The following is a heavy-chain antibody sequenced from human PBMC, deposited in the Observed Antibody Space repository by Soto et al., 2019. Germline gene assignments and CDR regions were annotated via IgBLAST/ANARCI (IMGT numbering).Heavy chain of an antibody. J-gene: IGHJ4*02. CDR2: ISGRGGST. V-gene: IGHV3-23*01. Sequence: EVQLLESGGGLAQPGGSLRLSCVATGITFSSYRMIWVRQAPGKGLEWVSVISGRGGSTHYADSVKGRFTVSRDNSKNTLYLQMNSLRDEDTAVYYCAKGGITGTPDYFDYWGQGTRVTVPS. CDR3: AKGGITGTPDYFDY. CDR1: GITFSSYR. D-gene: IGHD1-20*01.